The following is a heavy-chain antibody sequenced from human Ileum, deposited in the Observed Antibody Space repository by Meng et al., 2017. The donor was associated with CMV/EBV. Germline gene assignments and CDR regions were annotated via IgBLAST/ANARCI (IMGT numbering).Heavy chain of an antibody. CDR2: IYSGGST. D-gene: IGHD3-10*01. CDR3: VREEFV. J-gene: IGHJ4*02. Sequence: EVQFMESGGGLVQPGGSLRLSCVASTFTVTNTYMTWVRQAPGKGLEWVSTIYSGGSTEHADSVKGRCTISRDHSKNTVYLQMNDLRVEDTALYYCVREEFVWGQGTLVTVSS. CDR1: TFTVTNTY. V-gene: IGHV3-66*02.